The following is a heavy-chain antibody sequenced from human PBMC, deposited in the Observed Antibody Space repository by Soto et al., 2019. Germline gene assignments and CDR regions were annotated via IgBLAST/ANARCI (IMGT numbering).Heavy chain of an antibody. V-gene: IGHV1-69*02. Sequence: QVQLVQSGAEVKKPGSSVKVSCKASGGTFSSYTISWVRQAPGQGLEWMGRIIPILGIANYAQKFQGRVTITADKSTSTAYMELSSLRSEDTAVYYCARGPLVEMATYGASMDYWGQGTLVTVSS. CDR3: ARGPLVEMATYGASMDY. CDR2: IIPILGIA. D-gene: IGHD1-26*01. J-gene: IGHJ4*02. CDR1: GGTFSSYT.